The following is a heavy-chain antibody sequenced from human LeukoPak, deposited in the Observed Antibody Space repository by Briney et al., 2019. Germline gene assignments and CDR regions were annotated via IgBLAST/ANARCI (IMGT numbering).Heavy chain of an antibody. CDR2: ITGSGSGI. V-gene: IGHV3-23*01. J-gene: IGHJ4*02. CDR1: GFTFSNYA. D-gene: IGHD6-13*01. CDR3: AKVIAAAVAGYFDY. Sequence: GGSLRLSCAASGFTFSNYAMSWVRQAPGKGLEWVSAITGSGSGIYYADSMKSRFTISRDNSKNTLYLQMNSLRAEDTAVYYCAKVIAAAVAGYFDYWGQGTLVTVSS.